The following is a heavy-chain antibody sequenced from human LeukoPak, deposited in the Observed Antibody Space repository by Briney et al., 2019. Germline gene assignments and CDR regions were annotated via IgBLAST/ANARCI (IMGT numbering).Heavy chain of an antibody. Sequence: GGSLRLSCAASGFTFSSYEMNWVRQAPGKGLEWVSYISSSGSTIYYADSVKGRFTISRDNAKNSLYLQMNSLRAEDTAVYYCARDLYYDILTGYPDYYYYGMDVWGQGTTVTVSS. J-gene: IGHJ6*02. D-gene: IGHD3-9*01. CDR2: ISSSGSTI. CDR1: GFTFSSYE. CDR3: ARDLYYDILTGYPDYYYYGMDV. V-gene: IGHV3-48*03.